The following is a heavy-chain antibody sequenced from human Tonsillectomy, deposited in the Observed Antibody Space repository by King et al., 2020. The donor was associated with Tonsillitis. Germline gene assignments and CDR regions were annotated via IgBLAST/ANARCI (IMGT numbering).Heavy chain of an antibody. V-gene: IGHV1-18*04. D-gene: IGHD3-10*01. CDR3: ARVGSYYGSGHYGMDV. J-gene: IGHJ6*02. CDR2: ISAYNGNT. CDR1: GYTFTDYS. Sequence: QLVQSGAEVKKPGASVKVSCKTSGYTFTDYSITWVRQAPGQGLEWMVWISAYNGNTNYAQKFQGRVTMTTDTSTSRAYMELRSLRSDDTAVYYCARVGSYYGSGHYGMDVWGQGTTVTVSS.